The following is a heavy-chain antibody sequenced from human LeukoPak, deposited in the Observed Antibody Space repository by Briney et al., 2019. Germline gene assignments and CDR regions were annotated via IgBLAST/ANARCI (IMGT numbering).Heavy chain of an antibody. CDR3: AKVPAPYDFWSGYPDALDI. CDR2: ISGSGGST. V-gene: IGHV3-23*01. Sequence: GGSLRLSCAASGFTFSSYAMSWVRQAPGKGLEWVSAISGSGGSTYYADSVKGRFTISRDNSKNTLYLQMNSLRAEDTAVYYCAKVPAPYDFWSGYPDALDIWGQGTMVTVSS. J-gene: IGHJ3*02. CDR1: GFTFSSYA. D-gene: IGHD3-3*01.